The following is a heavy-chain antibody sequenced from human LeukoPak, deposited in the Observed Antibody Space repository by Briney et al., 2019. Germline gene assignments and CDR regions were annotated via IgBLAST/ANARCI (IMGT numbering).Heavy chain of an antibody. J-gene: IGHJ4*02. CDR1: GYTFTSYG. CDR2: ISAYYGNT. CDR3: ARDGLYSGSYPSPGY. D-gene: IGHD1-26*01. V-gene: IGHV1-18*01. Sequence: ASVKVSCKASGYTFTSYGISWVRQAPGQGLEWMGWISAYYGNTNYAQKLQGRVTMTTDTSTSTAYMELRSLRSDDTAVYYCARDGLYSGSYPSPGYWGQGTLVTVSS.